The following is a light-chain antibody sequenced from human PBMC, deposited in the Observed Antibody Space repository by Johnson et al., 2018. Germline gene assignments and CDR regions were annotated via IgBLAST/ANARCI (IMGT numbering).Light chain of an antibody. Sequence: QSVLTQPPSVSAAPGQKVTISCSGSSSNIGNNYVSWYQQLPGTAPKLLIYENNKRPSGIPDRFSGSKYGTSATLAIIRLQTGDEAAHYCGTWDSSLSAGHVFGTGTKVTVL. V-gene: IGLV1-51*02. J-gene: IGLJ1*01. CDR2: ENN. CDR3: GTWDSSLSAGHV. CDR1: SSNIGNNY.